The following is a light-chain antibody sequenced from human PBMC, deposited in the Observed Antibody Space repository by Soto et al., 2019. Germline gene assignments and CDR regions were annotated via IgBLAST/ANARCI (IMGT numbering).Light chain of an antibody. CDR3: LQDYDYPYT. CDR1: QGIRDD. Sequence: AIQMTQSPSSLSASVGDRVTITCRASQGIRDDLAWYQQRPGKAPKLLIYAASNLQSGVPSRFSGSGSGTDFTLIISSLQREDFATYYCLQDYDYPYTFGQGTKLEIK. CDR2: AAS. J-gene: IGKJ2*01. V-gene: IGKV1-6*01.